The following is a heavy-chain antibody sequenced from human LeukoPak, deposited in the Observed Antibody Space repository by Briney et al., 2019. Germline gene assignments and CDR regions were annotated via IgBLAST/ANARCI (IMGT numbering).Heavy chain of an antibody. V-gene: IGHV3-23*01. CDR2: ISGSGGST. Sequence: GGSLRLSCAASGFTFSSYAMSRVRQAPGKGLEWVSAISGSGGSTYYADSVKGRFTISRDNSKNTLYLQMNSLRAEDTAVYYCAKGGLPLDAFDIWGQGTMVTVSS. CDR3: AKGGLPLDAFDI. CDR1: GFTFSSYA. D-gene: IGHD4-11*01. J-gene: IGHJ3*02.